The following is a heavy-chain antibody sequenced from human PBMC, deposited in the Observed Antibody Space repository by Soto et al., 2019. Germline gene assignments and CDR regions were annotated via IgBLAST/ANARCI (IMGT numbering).Heavy chain of an antibody. Sequence: SETLSLTCTVSGGSISHFYWTWIRQPPGKRLEWIGYIYYTGSTNYNPSLQSRVTMSIDTSKNQFSLNLSSVTAADTAIYYCATYNRPPYHFDYWGQGALVTVSS. CDR2: IYYTGST. CDR3: ATYNRPPYHFDY. J-gene: IGHJ4*02. V-gene: IGHV4-59*08. CDR1: GGSISHFY. D-gene: IGHD1-20*01.